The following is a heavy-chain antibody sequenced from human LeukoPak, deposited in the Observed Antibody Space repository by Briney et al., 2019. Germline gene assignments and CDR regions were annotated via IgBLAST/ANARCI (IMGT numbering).Heavy chain of an antibody. CDR1: GGSISHYY. CDR2: ISYNGST. V-gene: IGHV4-59*01. CDR3: ARGGTYYDILTGYYYRSPLDY. Sequence: PSETLSLTCTVSGGSISHYYWSWIRQPPGKGLECIGYISYNGSTNYNPSLKNRVTISVDTSKNQFSLNLSSVTAADTAVYYCARGGTYYDILTGYYYRSPLDYWGQGTLVTVSS. J-gene: IGHJ4*02. D-gene: IGHD3-9*01.